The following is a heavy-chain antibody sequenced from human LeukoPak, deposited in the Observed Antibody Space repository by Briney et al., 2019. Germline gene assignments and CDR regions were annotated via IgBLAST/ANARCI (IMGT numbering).Heavy chain of an antibody. CDR3: ARLPVTLFTLGWFDP. V-gene: IGHV4-61*01. Sequence: SETLSLTCTVSGGSISSSSYYWTWLRQPPVKGLEWIASIHHTGASTHNPSLESRVTISVDTSKNQFSLRVKSVTSADTAVYFCARLPVTLFTLGWFDPWGQGTLVTVSS. CDR1: GGSISSSSYY. CDR2: IHHTGAS. J-gene: IGHJ5*02. D-gene: IGHD4-17*01.